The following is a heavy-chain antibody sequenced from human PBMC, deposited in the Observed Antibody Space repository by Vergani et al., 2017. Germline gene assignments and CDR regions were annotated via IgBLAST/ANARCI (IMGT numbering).Heavy chain of an antibody. J-gene: IGHJ4*02. CDR3: ARGLQIKTRFYYFDY. CDR2: ISSSSSYI. V-gene: IGHV3-21*01. CDR1: GFTFSSYS. D-gene: IGHD3-3*01. Sequence: EVQLLESGGGLVQPGGSLRLSCAASGFTFSSYSMNWVRQAPGKGLEWVSSISSSSSYIYYADSVKGRFTISRDNAKNSLYLQMNSLRAEDTAVYYCARGLQIKTRFYYFDYWGQGTLVTVSS.